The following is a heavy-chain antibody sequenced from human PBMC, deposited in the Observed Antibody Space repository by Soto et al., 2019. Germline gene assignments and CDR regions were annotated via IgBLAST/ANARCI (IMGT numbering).Heavy chain of an antibody. CDR3: ARADPDASVGY. CDR1: GGSMSGYY. Sequence: SSETLPLTCTVSGGSMSGYYWTWLRQSPGRGLEWIGYISYSGSTYYNPSLKSRVTISADTSKNQFSLRMNSMIAADTAVYYCARADPDASVGYWGQGTLVTVSS. D-gene: IGHD2-15*01. CDR2: ISYSGST. J-gene: IGHJ4*02. V-gene: IGHV4-59*01.